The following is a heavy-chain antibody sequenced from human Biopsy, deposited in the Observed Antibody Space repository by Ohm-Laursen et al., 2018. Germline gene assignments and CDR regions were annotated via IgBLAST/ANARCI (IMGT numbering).Heavy chain of an antibody. D-gene: IGHD2/OR15-2a*01. CDR1: GFIFSTYT. CDR2: ISSSSGTR. V-gene: IGHV3-48*01. Sequence: SLRLSCAASGFIFSTYTMNWVRQAPGKGLEWISYISSSSGTRYHADSVNGRFNISRDNAKNSLYLQMNRLRAEDTAVYYCARGSFAPDFWGQGTLVTVSS. J-gene: IGHJ4*02. CDR3: ARGSFAPDF.